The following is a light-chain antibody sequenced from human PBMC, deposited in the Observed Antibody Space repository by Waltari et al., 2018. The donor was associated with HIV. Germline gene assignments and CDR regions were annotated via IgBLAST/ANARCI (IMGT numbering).Light chain of an antibody. J-gene: IGLJ2*01. Sequence: SYELTQPPSVSVSPGQTASITCSGHKLGDNFVSWYQQKPGQSPVLVIYQDSKRPAGIPERISGSNSGNTAALTISGTQAMDEAADYCQAWDSGTVVFGGGTKLTVL. CDR1: KLGDNF. V-gene: IGLV3-1*01. CDR3: QAWDSGTVV. CDR2: QDS.